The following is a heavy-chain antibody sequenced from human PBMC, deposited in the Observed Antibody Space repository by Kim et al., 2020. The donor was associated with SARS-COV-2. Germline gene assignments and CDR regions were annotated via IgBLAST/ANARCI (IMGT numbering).Heavy chain of an antibody. CDR3: AKERAFGI. V-gene: IGHV3-23*01. Sequence: SGGSTYYADSVKGRFTISRDNSKNTLYLQMNSLRAEDTAVYYCAKERAFGIWGQGTMVTVSS. J-gene: IGHJ3*02. CDR2: SGGST.